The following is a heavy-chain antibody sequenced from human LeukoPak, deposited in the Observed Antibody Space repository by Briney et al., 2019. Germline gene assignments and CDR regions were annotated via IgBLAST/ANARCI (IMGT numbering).Heavy chain of an antibody. CDR2: IWYDGSKR. J-gene: IGHJ4*02. CDR1: GFTFSTYS. V-gene: IGHV3-30*02. D-gene: IGHD6-19*01. CDR3: AKGKYSSGWHFDY. Sequence: GGSLRLSCAASGFTFSTYSMNWVRQAPGKGLEWVTFIWYDGSKRYYADSVKGRFTISRDNSENTLYLQMNSLRAEDTAVYYCAKGKYSSGWHFDYWGQGTLVTVSS.